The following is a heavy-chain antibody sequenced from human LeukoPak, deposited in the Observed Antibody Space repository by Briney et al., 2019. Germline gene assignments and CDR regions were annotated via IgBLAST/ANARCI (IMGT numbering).Heavy chain of an antibody. J-gene: IGHJ4*02. V-gene: IGHV1-58*01. CDR2: IVVGSGNT. Sequence: SVKVSCKASGFTFTSSAVQWVRQARGQRLEWIGWIVVGSGNTNYAQKFQERVTITRDMSTSTAYMELSSLRSEDTAVYYCAAPGPEYSSGWCPYFDYWGQGTLVTVSS. CDR3: AAPGPEYSSGWCPYFDY. CDR1: GFTFTSSA. D-gene: IGHD6-19*01.